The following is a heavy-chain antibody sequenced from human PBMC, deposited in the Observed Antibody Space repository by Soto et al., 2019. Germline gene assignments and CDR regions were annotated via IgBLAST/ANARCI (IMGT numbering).Heavy chain of an antibody. V-gene: IGHV5-10-1*01. D-gene: IGHD6-13*01. CDR2: IDPSDSYT. CDR1: GYSFTSYW. CDR3: ARQDSGREWFDP. J-gene: IGHJ5*02. Sequence: GESLKISCKGSGYSFTSYWISWVRQMPGKGLEWMGRIDPSDSYTNYSPSFQGHVTISADKSISTAYLQWSSLKASDTAMYYCARQDSGREWFDPWGQGTLVTVSS.